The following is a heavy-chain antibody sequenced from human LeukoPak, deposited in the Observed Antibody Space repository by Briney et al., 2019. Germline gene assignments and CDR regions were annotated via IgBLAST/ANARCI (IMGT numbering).Heavy chain of an antibody. V-gene: IGHV4-4*09. CDR2: ISSSGIT. CDR1: GGSISSDY. D-gene: IGHD3-22*01. Sequence: SETLYLTCTVSGGSISSDYWGWIRQPPGKALEWIGYISSSGITNYNPSLKSRVTIWPDTSETQFSLRLNSVTAADTGVYYCARRDGSGLIDSWGRGTLVTVSS. CDR3: ARRDGSGLIDS. J-gene: IGHJ4*02.